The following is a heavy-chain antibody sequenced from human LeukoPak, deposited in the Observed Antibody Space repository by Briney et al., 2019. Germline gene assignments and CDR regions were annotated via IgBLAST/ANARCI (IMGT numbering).Heavy chain of an antibody. CDR2: IHHSGSS. CDR1: GDSISSSNW. CDR3: AKSNGYGLVDI. V-gene: IGHV4-4*02. D-gene: IGHD3-10*01. J-gene: IGHJ3*02. Sequence: SETLSLTCAVSGDSISSSNWWSWVRQPPGKGLEWIGEIHHSGSSHYNPSLMSRVTISVDKSKNQFSLKLNSVTAADTAVYYCAKSNGYGLVDIWGQGTMVTVSS.